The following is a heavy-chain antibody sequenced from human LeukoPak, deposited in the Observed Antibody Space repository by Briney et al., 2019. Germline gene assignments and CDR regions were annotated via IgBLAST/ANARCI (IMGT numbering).Heavy chain of an antibody. V-gene: IGHV4-59*01. CDR2: IYYSGSP. J-gene: IGHJ3*01. CDR3: AGDVMSTALDAFDV. Sequence: SSETLSLTGTVSGGSISSYYWSWIRQPPGKGLEWIGYIYYSGSPTYNPSLKSRVTISVDTSKNQFSLQLSSVTAADTAVYYCAGDVMSTALDAFDVWGQGTMVTVSS. CDR1: GGSISSYY. D-gene: IGHD2/OR15-2a*01.